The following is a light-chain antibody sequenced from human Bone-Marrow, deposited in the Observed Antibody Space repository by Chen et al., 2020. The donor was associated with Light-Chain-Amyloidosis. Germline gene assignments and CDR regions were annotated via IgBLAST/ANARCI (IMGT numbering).Light chain of an antibody. CDR3: QAYDSSLSGYV. Sequence: QSVLTQPPSVSGAPGQRVTISCTGSSSNIGAYYDVHWYQQLPGTAPKLLLYGNNNRPSGVPDRFSGSKSGTSASLAITGLQAEDEADYYCQAYDSSLSGYVFGTGTKVNVL. CDR1: SSNIGAYYD. V-gene: IGLV1-40*01. J-gene: IGLJ1*01. CDR2: GNN.